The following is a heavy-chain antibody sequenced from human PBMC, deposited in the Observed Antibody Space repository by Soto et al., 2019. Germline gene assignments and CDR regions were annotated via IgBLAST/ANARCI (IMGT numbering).Heavy chain of an antibody. V-gene: IGHV3-23*01. Sequence: GGSLRLPCAASGFTFSSYAMSWVRQAPGKGLELVSAISGSGGSTYYADSVKGRFTISRDNSKNTLYLQMNSLRAEDTAVYYCAKDRYSDGYDILTGYYRRFYYYYYYMDVWGKGTTVTVSS. D-gene: IGHD3-9*01. CDR2: ISGSGGST. CDR3: AKDRYSDGYDILTGYYRRFYYYYYYMDV. J-gene: IGHJ6*03. CDR1: GFTFSSYA.